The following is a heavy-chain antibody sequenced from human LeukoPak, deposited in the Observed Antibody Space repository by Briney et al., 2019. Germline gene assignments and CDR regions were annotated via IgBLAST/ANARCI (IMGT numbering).Heavy chain of an antibody. J-gene: IGHJ6*02. CDR1: GGSFSGYH. CDR3: ARGRTVYYYYGMDV. CDR2: INHSGST. D-gene: IGHD2-2*01. V-gene: IGHV4-34*01. Sequence: SETLSLTCAVYGGSFSGYHWSWIRQPPGKGLEWIGEINHSGSTNYNPSLKSRVTISVDTSKNQFSLKLSSVTAADTAVYYCARGRTVYYYYGMDVWGQGTTVTVSS.